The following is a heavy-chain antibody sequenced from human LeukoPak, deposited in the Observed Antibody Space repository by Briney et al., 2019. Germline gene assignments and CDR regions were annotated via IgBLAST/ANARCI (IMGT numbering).Heavy chain of an antibody. CDR3: ARVSKQYDYVWGSYRYAPGAFDI. V-gene: IGHV3-23*01. D-gene: IGHD3-16*02. Sequence: GGSLRLSCAASGFTFSSYGMSWVRQAPGKGLEWVSAISGSGGSTYYADSVKGRFTISRDNSKNTLYLQMNSLRAEDTAVYYCARVSKQYDYVWGSYRYAPGAFDIWGQGTMVTVPS. CDR1: GFTFSSYG. J-gene: IGHJ3*02. CDR2: ISGSGGST.